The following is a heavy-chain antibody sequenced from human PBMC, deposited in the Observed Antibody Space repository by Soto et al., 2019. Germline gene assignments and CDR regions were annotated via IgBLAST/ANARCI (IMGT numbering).Heavy chain of an antibody. CDR1: GGSVSSSNW. CDR2: IYHSGST. D-gene: IGHD4-17*01. V-gene: IGHV4-4*02. Sequence: KPSETLSLTCAVSGGSVSSSNWWSWVRQPPGKGLEWIGEIYHSGSTNYNPSLKSRVTIPVDRSKNQFSLRLNSVTAADTAVYYCARLYGDNALAYWGQGTLVTVSS. J-gene: IGHJ4*02. CDR3: ARLYGDNALAY.